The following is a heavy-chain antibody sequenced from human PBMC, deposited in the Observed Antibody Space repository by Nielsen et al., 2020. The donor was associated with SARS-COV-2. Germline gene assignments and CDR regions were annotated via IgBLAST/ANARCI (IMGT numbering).Heavy chain of an antibody. CDR3: AREVVPDAARMDV. V-gene: IGHV3-7*01. J-gene: IGHJ6*02. D-gene: IGHD2-2*01. CDR1: GFSFRNYW. Sequence: GGSLRLSCAASGFSFRNYWMSWVRQPPGKGLEYVAHIKQDGSDKYYVDSVKGRFTISRDNSQNTLFLQVNSLRPQDTAVYFCAREVVPDAARMDVWGQGTTVTVSS. CDR2: IKQDGSDK.